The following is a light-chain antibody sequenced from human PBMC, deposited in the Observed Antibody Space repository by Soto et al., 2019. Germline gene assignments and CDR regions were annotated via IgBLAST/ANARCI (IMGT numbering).Light chain of an antibody. CDR2: WAS. CDR1: QSVLYSSNNKNY. CDR3: QQYYDTPLT. Sequence: DIVMTQSPDSLTVSLGERATIHCKSSQSVLYSSNNKNYLAWYQQKAGQPPKLLIYWASIRESGVPDRFSGSGSGTDFTLTISSLQAGDVAVYYCQQYYDTPLTFGPGTKVDIK. V-gene: IGKV4-1*01. J-gene: IGKJ3*01.